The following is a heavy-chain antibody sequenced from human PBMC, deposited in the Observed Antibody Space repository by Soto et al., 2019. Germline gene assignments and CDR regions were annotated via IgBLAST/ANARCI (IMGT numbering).Heavy chain of an antibody. Sequence: QVQLVESGGGLVKPGGSLRLSCAASGSSFRDYYMSWIRQSPGKGLEWLSYITSSSSYTHYADSVKGRFTISRDNAKNSLYLQMNSLRAADTAVYYCTGGQDNLAVNFDYWGQGTPVTVSS. CDR3: TGGQDNLAVNFDY. J-gene: IGHJ4*02. CDR2: ITSSSSYT. V-gene: IGHV3-11*05. CDR1: GSSFRDYY. D-gene: IGHD1-1*01.